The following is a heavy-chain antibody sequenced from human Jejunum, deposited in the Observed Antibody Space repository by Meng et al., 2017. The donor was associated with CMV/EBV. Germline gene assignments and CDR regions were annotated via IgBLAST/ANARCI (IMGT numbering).Heavy chain of an antibody. Sequence: GSISNVHCYWGWIRRPPGKELGWMGSIYYTGGTHYSPSIKSRVTISLDTSKNHLSLMLSSVTAADTAVYYCARLFGYSYGAIDYWGQGTLVTVSS. J-gene: IGHJ4*02. CDR1: GSISNVHCY. D-gene: IGHD5-18*01. V-gene: IGHV4-39*02. CDR2: IYYTGGT. CDR3: ARLFGYSYGAIDY.